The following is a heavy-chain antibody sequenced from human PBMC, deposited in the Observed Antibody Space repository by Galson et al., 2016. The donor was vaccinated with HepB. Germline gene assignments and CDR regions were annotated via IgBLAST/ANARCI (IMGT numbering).Heavy chain of an antibody. CDR1: GYIFMSYA. Sequence: SVKVSCKASGYIFMSYALNWVRQAPGQGLEWMAWINTVTGNPTYAQDFTGRFVFSLDSSVSTAYLPINTLQAEATAVYFCTGSGAGGNAFDVWGQGTMVTVSS. CDR2: INTVTGNP. V-gene: IGHV7-4-1*02. J-gene: IGHJ3*01. D-gene: IGHD3-10*01. CDR3: TGSGAGGNAFDV.